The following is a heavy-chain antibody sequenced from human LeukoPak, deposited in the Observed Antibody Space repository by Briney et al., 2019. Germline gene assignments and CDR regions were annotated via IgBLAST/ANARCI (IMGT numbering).Heavy chain of an antibody. V-gene: IGHV1-69*05. CDR3: ARDALGNYYDSSGYYLDY. J-gene: IGHJ4*02. D-gene: IGHD3-22*01. CDR2: IIPIFGTA. CDR1: GGTFSSYA. Sequence: ASVKVSCKASGGTFSSYAIGWVRQAPGQGLEWMGRIIPIFGTANYAQKFQGRVTITTDESTSTAYMELSSLRSEDTAVYYCARDALGNYYDSSGYYLDYWGQGTLVTVSS.